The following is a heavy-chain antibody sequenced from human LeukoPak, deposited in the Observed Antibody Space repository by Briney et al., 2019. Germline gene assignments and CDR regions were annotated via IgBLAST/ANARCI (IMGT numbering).Heavy chain of an antibody. CDR1: GFTFSTYA. V-gene: IGHV3-23*01. J-gene: IGHJ4*02. CDR3: ARDSDVPFDY. D-gene: IGHD3-16*01. Sequence: GGSLRLSCAASGFTFSTYAMNWVRQAPGKGLEWVSAISGSGGSTYYADSVKGRFTISRDNSKNTLYLQMNSLRAEDTAVYYCARDSDVPFDYWGQGTLVTVSS. CDR2: ISGSGGST.